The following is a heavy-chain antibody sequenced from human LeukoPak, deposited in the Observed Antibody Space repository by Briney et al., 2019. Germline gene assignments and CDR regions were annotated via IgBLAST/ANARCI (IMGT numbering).Heavy chain of an antibody. J-gene: IGHJ4*02. CDR2: LYHSGRI. V-gene: IGHV4-38-2*02. CDR3: ARYGTGWYYFDY. Sequence: SETLSLTCTVSGFSISSAYYWGWIRQPPGKGLEWIGSLYHSGRIEYNPSLKSRVTISLDTSKNQFSLKLSSVTAADTAVYYCARYGTGWYYFDYWGQGTLVTVSS. D-gene: IGHD6-19*01. CDR1: GFSISSAYY.